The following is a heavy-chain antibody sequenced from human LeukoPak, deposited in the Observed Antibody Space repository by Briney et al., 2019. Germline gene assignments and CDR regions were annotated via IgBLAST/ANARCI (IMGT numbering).Heavy chain of an antibody. V-gene: IGHV3-7*01. D-gene: IGHD3-10*01. CDR3: AVIGSGSPESLYYYYCMDG. J-gene: IGHJ6*01. CDR1: GVTFSSYC. Sequence: PGGSLRLSCAASGVTFSSYCMSWVRQPPGKGLEWVANIKQDGSEKYYVDSVKGRFIIARDNAKNSPCLQMTSLRAEDTAVSYCAVIGSGSPESLYYYYCMDGGRQGRTVTAPS. CDR2: IKQDGSEK.